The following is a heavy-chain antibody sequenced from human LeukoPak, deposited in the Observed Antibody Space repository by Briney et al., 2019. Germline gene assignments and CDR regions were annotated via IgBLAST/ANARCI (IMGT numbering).Heavy chain of an antibody. D-gene: IGHD3-16*01. V-gene: IGHV4-34*01. J-gene: IGHJ2*01. CDR2: VHHRGST. CDR3: ARGILGSYYFDL. CDR1: GGSFSGYY. Sequence: SETLTLTRAVSGGSFSGYYWSWIRQPPGKGLEWIAEVHHRGSTSYKPSLRSRVTISGDASKNQISLKVTSVTAADTAVYYCARGILGSYYFDLWGRGTLVTVSS.